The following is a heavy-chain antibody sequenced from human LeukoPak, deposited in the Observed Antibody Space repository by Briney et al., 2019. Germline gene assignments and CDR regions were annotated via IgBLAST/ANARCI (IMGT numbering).Heavy chain of an antibody. CDR2: IIPILGIA. CDR3: ARSSSGSYYNNY. V-gene: IGHV1-69*04. Sequence: SVKVSCKASGGTFSSYAISWVRQAPGQGLEWMGRIIPILGIANYAQKFQGRVTITADKSTSTAYMELSSLRSEGTAVYYCARSSSGSYYNNYWGREPWSPSPQ. D-gene: IGHD3-10*01. J-gene: IGHJ4*02. CDR1: GGTFSSYA.